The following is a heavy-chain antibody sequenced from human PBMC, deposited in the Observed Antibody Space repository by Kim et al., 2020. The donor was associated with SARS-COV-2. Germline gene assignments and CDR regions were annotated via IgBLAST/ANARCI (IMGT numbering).Heavy chain of an antibody. D-gene: IGHD5-18*01. J-gene: IGHJ4*02. CDR3: ARRTKRYSYGYFDY. Sequence: YHPARNSRVTISVDTSKNPFSLKLSSVTAADTAMYYCARRTKRYSYGYFDYWGQGTLVTVSS. V-gene: IGHV4-39*02.